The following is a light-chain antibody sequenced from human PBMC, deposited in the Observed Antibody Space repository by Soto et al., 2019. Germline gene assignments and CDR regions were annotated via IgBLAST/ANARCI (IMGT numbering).Light chain of an antibody. V-gene: IGKV3-20*01. CDR1: QSVSSSY. CDR2: GAS. CDR3: QQYGSSLFT. Sequence: EIVLTQSPGTLSLSPGERATLSCRASQSVSSSYLAWYQQKPGQAPRLLIYGASSRATGIPDRFSGGGSGTDFTLTISRLEPEDVAVYYCQQYGSSLFTFGPGTKVDIK. J-gene: IGKJ3*01.